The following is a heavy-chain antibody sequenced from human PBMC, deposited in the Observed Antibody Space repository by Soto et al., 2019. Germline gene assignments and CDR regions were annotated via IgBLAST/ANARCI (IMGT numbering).Heavy chain of an antibody. CDR3: ARDQSANAYYYDSSGYHWFDP. CDR2: IYSGGST. J-gene: IGHJ5*02. Sequence: PGGSLRLSCAASGFTVSSNYMSWVRQAPGKGLEWVSVIYSGGSTYYADSVKGRFTISRDNSKNTLYLQMNSLRAEDTAVYYCARDQSANAYYYDSSGYHWFDPWGQGTLVTVSS. V-gene: IGHV3-53*01. D-gene: IGHD3-22*01. CDR1: GFTVSSNY.